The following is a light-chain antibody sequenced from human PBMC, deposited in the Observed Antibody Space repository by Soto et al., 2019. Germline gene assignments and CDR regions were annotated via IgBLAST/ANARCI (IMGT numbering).Light chain of an antibody. CDR2: EVN. Sequence: QSVLTQPASVSGSPRQSITISCGGTSSDVGAYIYVSWYQQFPGKAPKLILYEVNNRPSGVSNRFSGSKSGTTASLTISGLQPEDEADYYCSAYSDIDTKVFGTGTKVTVL. CDR3: SAYSDIDTKV. J-gene: IGLJ1*01. V-gene: IGLV2-14*03. CDR1: SSDVGAYIY.